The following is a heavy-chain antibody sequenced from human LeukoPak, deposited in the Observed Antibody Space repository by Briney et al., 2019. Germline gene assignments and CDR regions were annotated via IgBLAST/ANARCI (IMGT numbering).Heavy chain of an antibody. Sequence: GGSLRLSCAASGFTFSSYSMNWVRQAPGKGLEWVSYISSSSSTIYYADSVKGRFTISRDNAKNSLYLQMNSLRAEDTAVYYCARDRSSSWPRRGYYMDVWGKGTTVTVSS. V-gene: IGHV3-48*01. CDR3: ARDRSSSWPRRGYYMDV. D-gene: IGHD6-13*01. CDR2: ISSSSSTI. J-gene: IGHJ6*03. CDR1: GFTFSSYS.